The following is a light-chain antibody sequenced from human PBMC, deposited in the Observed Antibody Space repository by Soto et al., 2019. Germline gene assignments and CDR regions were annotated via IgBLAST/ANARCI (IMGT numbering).Light chain of an antibody. Sequence: QSALTQPASVSGSRGQSITISCTGTSSDVGGYNYVSWYQQQSGKAPKLMIHEVSNRPSGVSNRFSGSKSGSTASLTISGLQAEDEAVYYCSSYTSSRAYVFGIGTKLTVL. CDR3: SSYTSSRAYV. V-gene: IGLV2-14*01. CDR1: SSDVGGYNY. J-gene: IGLJ1*01. CDR2: EVS.